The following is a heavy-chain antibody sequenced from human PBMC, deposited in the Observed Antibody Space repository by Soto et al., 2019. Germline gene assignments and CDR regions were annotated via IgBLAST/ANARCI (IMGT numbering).Heavy chain of an antibody. D-gene: IGHD6-19*01. V-gene: IGHV4-61*05. CDR2: IYYSGST. J-gene: IGHJ3*02. CDR1: GGSISSSSYY. CDR3: ARGYSSGWYGLDI. Sequence: TSETLSLTCTVSGGSISSSSYYWSWIRQPPGKGLEWIGYIYYSGSTNYNPSLKSRVTISVDTSKNQFSLKLSSVTAADTAVYYCARGYSSGWYGLDIWGQGTMVTVSS.